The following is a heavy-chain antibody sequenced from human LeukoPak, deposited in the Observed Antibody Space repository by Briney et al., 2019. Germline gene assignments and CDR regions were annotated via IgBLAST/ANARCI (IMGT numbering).Heavy chain of an antibody. CDR1: GFIFSDFY. V-gene: IGHV3-11*01. D-gene: IGHD6-13*01. J-gene: IGHJ4*02. CDR2: ISNIDDTM. CDR3: ARVIAQAAGMDY. Sequence: GGSLRLSCAASGFIFSDFYMSWIRQAPGKGLEWVSHISNIDDTMHYADSVKGRFSISRDNAKNSLYLQMDSLRGEDTAVYYCARVIAQAAGMDYWGQGTLVTVSS.